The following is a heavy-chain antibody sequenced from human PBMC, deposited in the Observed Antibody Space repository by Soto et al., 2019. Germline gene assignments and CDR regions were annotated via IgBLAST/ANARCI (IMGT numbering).Heavy chain of an antibody. V-gene: IGHV1-69*13. CDR1: GGTFSTYA. D-gene: IGHD1-26*01. Sequence: ASVKVSCKASGGTFSTYAIVWVRQAPGQGLEWMGGIIPLFGTAHYAQKFQGRVTITADESTSTAYMELSSLRSEDTAVFYCARMGLALSIDDYFDYWGQGTMVTVYS. J-gene: IGHJ4*02. CDR3: ARMGLALSIDDYFDY. CDR2: IIPLFGTA.